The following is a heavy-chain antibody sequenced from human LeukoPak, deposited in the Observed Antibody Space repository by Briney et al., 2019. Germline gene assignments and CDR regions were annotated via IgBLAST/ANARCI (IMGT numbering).Heavy chain of an antibody. D-gene: IGHD2-21*02. CDR1: GFTFSSYW. CDR3: ARVGSTDGPHAFDI. CDR2: INSDGRMT. Sequence: PGGSLRVSCAASGFTFSSYWMDWVRQAPGKGLVWVSGINSDGRMTRYAESVKGRFTISRDNAKNTLYLQMNSLRAEDTSVYCCARVGSTDGPHAFDIWGQGTMVTVSS. V-gene: IGHV3-74*01. J-gene: IGHJ3*02.